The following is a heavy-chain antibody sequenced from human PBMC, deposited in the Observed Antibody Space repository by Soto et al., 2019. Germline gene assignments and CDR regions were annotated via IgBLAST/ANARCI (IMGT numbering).Heavy chain of an antibody. V-gene: IGHV3-23*01. CDR1: GFTFSIFA. CDR3: AKEVSLGSTVDLGY. Sequence: GGSLRLSCAASGFTFSIFAMSWVRQSPGKGLEWVSTISGSGGSTYYADAVKGRFTISRDNSMGTLYLQMKSLRVEDTAIYYCAKEVSLGSTVDLGYWGQGALVTVSP. J-gene: IGHJ4*02. D-gene: IGHD7-27*01. CDR2: ISGSGGST.